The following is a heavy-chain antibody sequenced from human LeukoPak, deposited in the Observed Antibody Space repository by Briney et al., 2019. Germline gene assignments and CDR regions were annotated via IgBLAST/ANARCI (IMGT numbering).Heavy chain of an antibody. V-gene: IGHV3-66*01. Sequence: PGGSLRLSCAASGFSVTNIYISWVRQAPGKGLEWVSVIYSGGSTYYGDSVKGRFTMSRDNFNNMMYLQMNSLRVEDTAVYYCAREYYYDSSGLTWYFDLWGRGTLVTVSS. D-gene: IGHD3-22*01. CDR2: IYSGGST. J-gene: IGHJ2*01. CDR1: GFSVTNIY. CDR3: AREYYYDSSGLTWYFDL.